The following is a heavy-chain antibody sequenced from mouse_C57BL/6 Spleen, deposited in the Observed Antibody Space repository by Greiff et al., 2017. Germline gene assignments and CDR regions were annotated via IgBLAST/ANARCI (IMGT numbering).Heavy chain of an antibody. Sequence: QVQLLQSGAELVKPGASVKLSCKASGYTFTSYWMHWVKQRPGQGLEWIGMIHPNSGSTNYNEQFKSKATLTVDKSSSTAYLQLSSLTAEYSAVYYCTRREYCSSVPYYAMDDWGQGTSVTVSS. D-gene: IGHD6-1*01. CDR2: IHPNSGST. J-gene: IGHJ4*01. CDR1: GYTFTSYW. CDR3: TRREYCSSVPYYAMDD. V-gene: IGHV1-64*01.